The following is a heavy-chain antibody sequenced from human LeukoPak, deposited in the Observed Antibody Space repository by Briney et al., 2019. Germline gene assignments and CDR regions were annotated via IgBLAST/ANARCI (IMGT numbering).Heavy chain of an antibody. CDR1: GDSFSSSYY. J-gene: IGHJ3*02. CDR3: ARDRELADAFDI. Sequence: PSETLSLTCAVSGDSFSSSYYWSWIRQPPGKGLEWIGYIYYSGSTNYNPSLKSRVTISVDTSKNQFSLKLSSVTAADTAVYYCARDRELADAFDIWGQGTMVTVSS. V-gene: IGHV4-61*01. D-gene: IGHD1-26*01. CDR2: IYYSGST.